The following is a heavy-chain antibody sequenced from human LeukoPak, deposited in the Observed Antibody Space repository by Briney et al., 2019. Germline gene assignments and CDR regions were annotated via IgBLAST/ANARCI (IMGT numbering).Heavy chain of an antibody. CDR3: ARDANYHVSSDYYDAFDI. CDR1: GFSFSNYW. Sequence: GSLRLSCAASGFSFSNYWMTWLRQAPGKGLEWVANIRGDESRKYYLDSVTGRFTISRDNAKNSLYLQVNSLRAEDTAVYYCARDANYHVSSDYYDAFDIWGQGTMVTVSS. CDR2: IRGDESRK. V-gene: IGHV3-7*01. D-gene: IGHD3-22*01. J-gene: IGHJ3*02.